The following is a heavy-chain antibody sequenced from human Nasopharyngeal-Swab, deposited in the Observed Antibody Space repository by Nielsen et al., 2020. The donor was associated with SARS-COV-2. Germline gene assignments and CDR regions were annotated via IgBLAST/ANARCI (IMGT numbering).Heavy chain of an antibody. CDR1: GASISTYY. CDR3: ARYGAGGSRITMVRGYMDV. Sequence: SETLSLTCTVSGASISTYYWSWIRQPPGKGLEWIGEINHSGSTNYNPSLKSRVTISVDTSKNQFSLKLSSVTAADTAVYYCARYGAGGSRITMVRGYMDVWGKGTTVTVSS. V-gene: IGHV4-34*01. CDR2: INHSGST. D-gene: IGHD3-10*01. J-gene: IGHJ6*03.